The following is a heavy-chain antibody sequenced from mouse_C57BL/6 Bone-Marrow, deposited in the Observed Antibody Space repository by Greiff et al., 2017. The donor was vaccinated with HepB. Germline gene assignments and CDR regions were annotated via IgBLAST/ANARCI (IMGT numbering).Heavy chain of an antibody. CDR3: ARRYYGSSYAMDY. D-gene: IGHD1-1*01. CDR1: GYTFTNYW. CDR2: INPSSGYT. V-gene: IGHV1-7*01. J-gene: IGHJ4*01. Sequence: QVQLKESGAELAKPGASVKLSCKASGYTFTNYWMHWVKQRPGQGLEWIGYINPSSGYTKYNQKFKDKATLTADKSSSTAYMQLSSLTYEDSAVYYCARRYYGSSYAMDYWGQGTSVTVSS.